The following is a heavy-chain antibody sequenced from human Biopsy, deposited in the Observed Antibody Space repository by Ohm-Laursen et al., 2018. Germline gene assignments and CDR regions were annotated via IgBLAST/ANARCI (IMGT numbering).Heavy chain of an antibody. Sequence: SDTLSPTCAVSGDSVTKYYWSWIRQPPGKGLEWIGHIYYSVMTNYNPSLQSRVSISVDTSRNQVSLTLSSVTAADTAVYYCARDSGILNYGNFKYYHYYGMDVWGQGTKGTVSS. CDR1: GDSVTKYY. D-gene: IGHD4-11*01. V-gene: IGHV4-59*02. CDR2: IYYSVMT. J-gene: IGHJ6*02. CDR3: ARDSGILNYGNFKYYHYYGMDV.